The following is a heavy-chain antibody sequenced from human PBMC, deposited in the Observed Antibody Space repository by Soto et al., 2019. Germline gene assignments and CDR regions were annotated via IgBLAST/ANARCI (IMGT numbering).Heavy chain of an antibody. CDR1: GFTFSSYA. CDR3: ARDWFTMVRGVIMGGLDY. D-gene: IGHD3-10*01. J-gene: IGHJ4*02. V-gene: IGHV3-64*01. Sequence: PGGSLRLSCAASGFTFSSYAMHWVRQAPGKGLENVSAISSNGGSTYYANTVKGRFTISRDNSKKTLYQKMGSLRAEDMAVYNCARDWFTMVRGVIMGGLDYWGQGTLVTVSS. CDR2: ISSNGGST.